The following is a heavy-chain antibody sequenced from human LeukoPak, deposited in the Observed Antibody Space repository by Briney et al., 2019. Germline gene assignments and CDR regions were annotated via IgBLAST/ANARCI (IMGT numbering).Heavy chain of an antibody. CDR1: GFTFSSYS. Sequence: GGSLRLSCAASGFTFSSYSMNWVRQAPGKGLEWVSSISSSSYIYYADSVKGRFTISRDNAKNSLYLQMNSLRAEDTAVYYCARAGELLYSFDYWGQGTLVTVSS. CDR2: ISSSSYI. D-gene: IGHD2-2*02. V-gene: IGHV3-21*01. CDR3: ARAGELLYSFDY. J-gene: IGHJ4*02.